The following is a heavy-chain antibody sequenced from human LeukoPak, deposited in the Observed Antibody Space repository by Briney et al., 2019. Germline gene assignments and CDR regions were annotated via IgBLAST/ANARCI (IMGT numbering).Heavy chain of an antibody. V-gene: IGHV3-23*01. D-gene: IGHD1-26*01. CDR3: AKRGSSGSYYISPDLYYFDY. CDR1: GFTFSSYA. J-gene: IGHJ4*02. CDR2: ISGSGGST. Sequence: RGSLRLSCAASGFTFSSYAMSWVRQAPGKGLEWVSAISGSGGSTYYADSVKGRFTISRDNSKNTLYLQMNSLRAEDTAVYYCAKRGSSGSYYISPDLYYFDYWGQGTLVTVPS.